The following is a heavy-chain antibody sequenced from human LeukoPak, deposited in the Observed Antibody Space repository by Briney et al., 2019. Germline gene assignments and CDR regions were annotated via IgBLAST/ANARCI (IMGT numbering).Heavy chain of an antibody. V-gene: IGHV4-38-2*02. Sequence: SETLSLTCTVSGYSISSGYYWGWIRQPPGKGLEWIGSIYHSGSTYYNPSLKSRVTISVGTSKNQFSLKLSSVTAADTAVYYCARDVVVTAINWFDPWGQGTLVTVSS. D-gene: IGHD2-21*02. J-gene: IGHJ5*02. CDR3: ARDVVVTAINWFDP. CDR2: IYHSGST. CDR1: GYSISSGYY.